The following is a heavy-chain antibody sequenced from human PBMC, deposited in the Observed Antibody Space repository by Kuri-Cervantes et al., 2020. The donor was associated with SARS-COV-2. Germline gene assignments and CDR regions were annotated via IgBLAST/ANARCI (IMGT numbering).Heavy chain of an antibody. CDR3: AKAPRPHWDGGNSGDY. D-gene: IGHD4-23*01. V-gene: IGHV3-23*01. CDR1: GFTFSSYA. Sequence: GESLKISCAASGFTFSSYAMSWVRQAPGKGLEWVSAISGSGGSTYYADPVKGRFTISRDNSKNTLYLQMNSLRAEDTAVYYCAKAPRPHWDGGNSGDYWGQGTLVTVSS. CDR2: ISGSGGST. J-gene: IGHJ4*02.